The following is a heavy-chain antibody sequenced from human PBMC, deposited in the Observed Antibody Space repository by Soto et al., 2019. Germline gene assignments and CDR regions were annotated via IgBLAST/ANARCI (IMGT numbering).Heavy chain of an antibody. CDR1: GGSISSSSYF. V-gene: IGHV4-39*01. J-gene: IGHJ4*02. CDR2: IHYSGST. CDR3: ARQRDYYDTSGDSYFDY. D-gene: IGHD3-22*01. Sequence: SETLSLTCPVSGGSISSSSYFWGWIRQPPGKGLEWIGSIHYSGSTYYNPSLKSRVTMSVDTSKNQFSLKLTSVTAADTAVYYCARQRDYYDTSGDSYFDYWGQGTPVTVSS.